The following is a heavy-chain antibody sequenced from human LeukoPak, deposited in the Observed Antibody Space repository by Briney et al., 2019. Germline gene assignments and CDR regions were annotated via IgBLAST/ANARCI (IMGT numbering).Heavy chain of an antibody. CDR1: GGSISSSSYY. Sequence: KPSETLSLTCTVSGGSISSSSYYWGWIRQPPGKGLEWIGSIYYSGSTYYNPSLKSRVTISVDTSKNQFSLKLSSVTAADTAVYYCASEPSPPGPGYEYYYYMDVWGKGTTVTVSS. J-gene: IGHJ6*03. CDR3: ASEPSPPGPGYEYYYYMDV. D-gene: IGHD1-1*01. V-gene: IGHV4-39*07. CDR2: IYYSGST.